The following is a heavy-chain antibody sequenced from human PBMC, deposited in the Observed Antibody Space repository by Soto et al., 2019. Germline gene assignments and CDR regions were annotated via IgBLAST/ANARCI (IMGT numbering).Heavy chain of an antibody. CDR1: GFTVSSNY. V-gene: IGHV3-66*01. J-gene: IGHJ6*02. CDR3: ARDRIPTGMDV. CDR2: IYSGGST. Sequence: PGGSLRLSCAASGFTVSSNYMSWVRQAPGKGLEWVSVIYSGGSTYYADSVKGRFTISRDNSKNTLYLQMNSLRAEDTAVYYCARDRIPTGMDVWGQGTTVTVPS.